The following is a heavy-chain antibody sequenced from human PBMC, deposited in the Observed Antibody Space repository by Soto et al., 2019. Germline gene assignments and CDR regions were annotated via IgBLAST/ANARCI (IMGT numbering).Heavy chain of an antibody. D-gene: IGHD2-2*01. J-gene: IGHJ6*04. CDR1: GYTFTNYG. Sequence: QVQLVQSGAEVKKPGASVKVSCKASGYTFTNYGISWVRQAPGQGLEWMGWISPYSGNADYAQNVQGRVTMTRDTSTCTASMELISLTPDDTAVYSYAGDRSSSNVWAKGTTVTVSS. CDR3: AGDRSSSNV. CDR2: ISPYSGNA. V-gene: IGHV1-18*01.